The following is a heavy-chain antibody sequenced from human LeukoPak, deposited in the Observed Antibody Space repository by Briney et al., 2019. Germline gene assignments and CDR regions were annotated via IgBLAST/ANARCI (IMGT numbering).Heavy chain of an antibody. CDR3: AKAMVTAYYFDY. CDR2: IGAGGGNT. D-gene: IGHD2-21*02. CDR1: GFTFDTYA. V-gene: IGHV3-23*01. Sequence: GGSLRLSCAASGFTFDTYALSWFRQAPGKGLEWVSFIGAGGGNTNYADSVKGRFTISRDDSKNTLYLQMNSLRAEDTAVYYCAKAMVTAYYFDYWGQGTLVTVSS. J-gene: IGHJ4*02.